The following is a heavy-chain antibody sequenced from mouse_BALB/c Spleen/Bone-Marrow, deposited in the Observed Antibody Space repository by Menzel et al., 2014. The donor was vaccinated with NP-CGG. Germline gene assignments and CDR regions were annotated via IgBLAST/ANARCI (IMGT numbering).Heavy chain of an antibody. J-gene: IGHJ2*01. Sequence: QVQLQQSGAELVKPWASVKLSCKASGYTFTSYWMHWVKQRPGQGLEWIGEINPSNGRTNYNEKFKSKATLAVDKSSSTAYMQLSSLTSEDSAVYYCARTYFDYWGQGTTLTVSS. CDR1: GYTFTSYW. CDR2: INPSNGRT. V-gene: IGHV1S81*02. CDR3: ARTYFDY.